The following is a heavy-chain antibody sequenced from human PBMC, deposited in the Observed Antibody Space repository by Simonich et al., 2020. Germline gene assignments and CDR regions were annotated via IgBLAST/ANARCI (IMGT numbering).Heavy chain of an antibody. V-gene: IGHV3-7*01. D-gene: IGHD7-27*01. J-gene: IGHJ6*03. Sequence: EVQLVESGGGLVQPGGSLRLSCAASGFTFSSYWMSWVRQAPGKGLEGVANIKQDGSEKYNVDSVKGRVTISRDNAKNSLYLQMNSLRAEDTAVYYCARDGLGTAYYYYMDVWGKGTTVTVSS. CDR2: IKQDGSEK. CDR3: ARDGLGTAYYYYMDV. CDR1: GFTFSSYW.